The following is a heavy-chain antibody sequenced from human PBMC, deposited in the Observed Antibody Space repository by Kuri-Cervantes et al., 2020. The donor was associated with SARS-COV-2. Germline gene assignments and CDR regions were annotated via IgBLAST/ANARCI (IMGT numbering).Heavy chain of an antibody. CDR2: ISAYNGKV. D-gene: IGHD1-1*01. CDR1: GYTFTNYG. V-gene: IGHV1-18*04. CDR3: ARLNLESGDTKFDP. Sequence: ASVKVSCKASGYTFTNYGITWVRQAPGQGLQWMGWISAYNGKVDYAQNLQGRVTMTTDKSTSTAYMELRSLRSDDTAVYYCARLNLESGDTKFDPWGQGIPVTVSS. J-gene: IGHJ5*02.